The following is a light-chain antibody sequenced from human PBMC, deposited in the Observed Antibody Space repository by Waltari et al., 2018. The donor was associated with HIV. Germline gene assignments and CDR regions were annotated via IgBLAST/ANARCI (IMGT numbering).Light chain of an antibody. CDR3: QSSDNSEHMI. CDR1: TLSKPS. CDR2: KDT. J-gene: IGLJ2*01. Sequence: SSELTQPPSVSVSPGQTARISCSGDTLSKPSAYWYQQKPGQAPVVVIIKDTERPSGIPERFSGSSSGTTVTLTIRGVQAEDEADYYCQSSDNSEHMIFGGGTKLTVL. V-gene: IGLV3-25*03.